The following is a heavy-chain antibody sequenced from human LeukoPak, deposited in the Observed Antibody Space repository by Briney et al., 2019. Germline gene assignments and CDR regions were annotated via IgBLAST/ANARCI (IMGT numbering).Heavy chain of an antibody. CDR1: GGSISSYY. CDR3: ARGYCSGGSCYSYYYYNYMDV. CDR2: IYYSGST. D-gene: IGHD2-15*01. Sequence: SETLSLTCTVSGGSISSYYWGWIRQPPGKGLEWIGSIYYSGSTNYNPSLKSRVTISVDTSKNQFSLKLSSVTAADTAVYYCARGYCSGGSCYSYYYYNYMDVWGKGTTVTVFS. V-gene: IGHV4-39*07. J-gene: IGHJ6*03.